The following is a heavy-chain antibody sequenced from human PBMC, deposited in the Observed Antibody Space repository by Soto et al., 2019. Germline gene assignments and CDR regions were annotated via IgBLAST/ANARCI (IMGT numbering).Heavy chain of an antibody. CDR2: IYPGDSDT. J-gene: IGHJ6*02. V-gene: IGHV5-51*01. CDR3: ARDYYGSSGYYQGMDV. D-gene: IGHD3-22*01. Sequence: GESLKISCKGSGYSFTSYWIAWVRQMPGKGLEWIGIIYPGDSDTRYSPSFQGQVTISADKSISTAYLQWSSPNAPDTAMYYCARDYYGSSGYYQGMDVWGQGTTVTVSS. CDR1: GYSFTSYW.